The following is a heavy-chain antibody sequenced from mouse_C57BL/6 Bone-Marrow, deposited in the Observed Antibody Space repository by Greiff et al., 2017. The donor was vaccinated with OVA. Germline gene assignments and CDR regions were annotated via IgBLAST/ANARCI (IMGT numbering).Heavy chain of an antibody. Sequence: VKLMESGPGILQPSQTLSLTCSFSGFSLSTFGMGVGWIRQPSGKGLEWLAHIWWDDDKYYNPALKSRLTISKDTSKNQVFLKIANVDTADTATYYCEGGYYGNYGAWCAYWGQGTLVTVSA. CDR2: IWWDDDK. J-gene: IGHJ3*01. D-gene: IGHD2-1*01. CDR1: GFSLSTFGMG. V-gene: IGHV8-8*01. CDR3: EGGYYGNYGAWCAY.